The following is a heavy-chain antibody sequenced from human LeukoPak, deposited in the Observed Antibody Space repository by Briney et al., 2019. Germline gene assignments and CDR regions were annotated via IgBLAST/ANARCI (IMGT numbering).Heavy chain of an antibody. D-gene: IGHD6-13*01. CDR3: ATIAAAASLNYFDY. CDR1: GYSFTSYW. CDR2: IYPGDSDT. J-gene: IGHJ4*02. Sequence: GESLKISCKGSGYSFTSYWIGWVRQMPGKGLEWIGIIYPGDSDTRYSPSFQGQVTIPADKSISTAYQQWSSLKASDTAMYYCATIAAAASLNYFDYWGQGTLVTVSS. V-gene: IGHV5-51*01.